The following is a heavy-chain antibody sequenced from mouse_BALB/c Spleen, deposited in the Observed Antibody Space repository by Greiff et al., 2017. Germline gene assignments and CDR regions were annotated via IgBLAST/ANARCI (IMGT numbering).Heavy chain of an antibody. D-gene: IGHD2-12*01. V-gene: IGHV1S126*01. Sequence: VQLVESGPQLVRPGASVKISCKASGYSFTSYWMHWVKQRPGQGLEWIGMIDPSDSETRLNQKFKDKATLTVDKSSSTAYMQLSSPTSEDSAVYYCARELLCDYWGQGTTLTVSS. CDR3: ARELLCDY. J-gene: IGHJ2*01. CDR1: GYSFTSYW. CDR2: IDPSDSET.